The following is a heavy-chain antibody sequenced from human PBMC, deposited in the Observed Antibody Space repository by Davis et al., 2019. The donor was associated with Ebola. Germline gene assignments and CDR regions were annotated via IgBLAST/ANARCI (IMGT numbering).Heavy chain of an antibody. J-gene: IGHJ4*02. CDR2: INHSGST. V-gene: IGHV4-34*01. Sequence: SETLSLTCAVYGGSFSGYYWSWIRQPPGKGLEWIGEINHSGSTNYNPSLKSRVTISVDTSKNQFSLKLSSVTAADTAVYYCARGLYPWELDYWGQGTPVTVSS. CDR1: GGSFSGYY. CDR3: ARGLYPWELDY. D-gene: IGHD1-1*01.